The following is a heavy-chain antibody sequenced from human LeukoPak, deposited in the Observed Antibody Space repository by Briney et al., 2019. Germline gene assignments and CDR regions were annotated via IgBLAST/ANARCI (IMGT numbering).Heavy chain of an antibody. CDR2: IYSGGST. Sequence: GGSLRLSCAASGFTVSSNYMSWVRQAPGKGLEWVSVIYSGGSTYYADSVKGRFTISRDNSKNTLYLQMNSLRAEDTAVYYCAGVHYYYYGMDVWGQGTTVTVSS. J-gene: IGHJ6*02. CDR1: GFTVSSNY. D-gene: IGHD1-1*01. V-gene: IGHV3-53*01. CDR3: AGVHYYYYGMDV.